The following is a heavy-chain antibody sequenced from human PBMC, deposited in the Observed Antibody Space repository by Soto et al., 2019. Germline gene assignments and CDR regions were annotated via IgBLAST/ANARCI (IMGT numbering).Heavy chain of an antibody. CDR3: VTNPKAIYTVMDV. V-gene: IGHV1-3*01. J-gene: IGHJ6*02. Sequence: ASXKVSCKASGYTFTSYTMHLVRQAPGQRFEWMGWINPGNGDTKYSEKFQGRVTITRDTSASTADMELSSLRSEDTAVYYCVTNPKAIYTVMDVWGQGTTVTVSS. D-gene: IGHD2-2*02. CDR2: INPGNGDT. CDR1: GYTFTSYT.